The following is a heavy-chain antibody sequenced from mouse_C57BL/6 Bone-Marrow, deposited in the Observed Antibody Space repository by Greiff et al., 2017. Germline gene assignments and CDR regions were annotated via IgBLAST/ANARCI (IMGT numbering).Heavy chain of an antibody. CDR2: IWSGGST. CDR1: GFSLTSYG. Sequence: QVQLQQSGPGLVQPSQSLSITCTVSGFSLTSYGVHWVRQSPGKGLEWLGVIWSGGSTDYNGAFISRLSISKDNSKSQVFFKMNSLQADDTAIYYCARHEDENYYAMDDWGQGTSVTVSS. CDR3: ARHEDENYYAMDD. V-gene: IGHV2-2*01. J-gene: IGHJ4*01.